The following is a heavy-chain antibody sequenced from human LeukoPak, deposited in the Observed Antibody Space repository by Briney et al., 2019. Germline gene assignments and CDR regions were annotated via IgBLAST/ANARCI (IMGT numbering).Heavy chain of an antibody. J-gene: IGHJ4*02. Sequence: GASVKVSCKASGYTFTGYYMHWVRQAPGQGLEWMGWINPNSGGTNYAQKFQSRVTMTRDTSISTAYMELSRLRSDDTAVYYCASTEMATIAPIDYWGQGTLVTVSS. CDR1: GYTFTGYY. D-gene: IGHD5-24*01. V-gene: IGHV1-2*02. CDR2: INPNSGGT. CDR3: ASTEMATIAPIDY.